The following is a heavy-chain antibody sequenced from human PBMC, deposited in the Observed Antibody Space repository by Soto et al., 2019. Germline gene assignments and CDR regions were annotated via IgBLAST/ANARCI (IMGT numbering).Heavy chain of an antibody. Sequence: QVQLVQSGAEVKKPGASVKVSCKASGYTFTSYAMHWVRQAPGQRLEWMGWINAGNGNTKYSQKFQGRVTITRDTSASTAYMELSSLRSEDTAVYYCARVPPAYYYYYGMDVWGQGTTVTVSS. D-gene: IGHD2-2*01. J-gene: IGHJ6*02. V-gene: IGHV1-3*01. CDR3: ARVPPAYYYYYGMDV. CDR2: INAGNGNT. CDR1: GYTFTSYA.